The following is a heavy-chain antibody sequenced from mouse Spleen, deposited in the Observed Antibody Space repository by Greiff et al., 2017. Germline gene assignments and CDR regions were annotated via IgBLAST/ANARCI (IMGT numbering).Heavy chain of an antibody. J-gene: IGHJ2*01. CDR1: GYTFTSYW. Sequence: VKLQQPGAELVMPGASVKLSCKASGYTFTSYWMHWVKQRPGQGLEWIGEIDPSDSYTNYNQKFKGKATLTVDKSSSTAYMQLSSLTSEDSAVYYCARRTTVVFDYWGQGTTLTVSS. D-gene: IGHD1-1*02. CDR2: IDPSDSYT. CDR3: ARRTTVVFDY. V-gene: IGHV1-69*01.